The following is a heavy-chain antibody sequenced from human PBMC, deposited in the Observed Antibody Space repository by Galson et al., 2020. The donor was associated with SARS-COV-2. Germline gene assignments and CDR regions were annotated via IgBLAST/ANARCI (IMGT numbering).Heavy chain of an antibody. CDR2: INHSGST. D-gene: IGHD2-8*01. V-gene: IGHV4-34*01. J-gene: IGHJ4*02. CDR1: GGSFSGYY. Sequence: SETLSLTCAVYGGSFSGYYWSWIRQPPGKGLRWIGKINHSGSTNYTPSLKSRVTISVDTSKNQFSLKLSSVTAADTAVYYCAMGRRRWPPHFDYWGQGTLVTFSS. CDR3: AMGRRRWPPHFDY.